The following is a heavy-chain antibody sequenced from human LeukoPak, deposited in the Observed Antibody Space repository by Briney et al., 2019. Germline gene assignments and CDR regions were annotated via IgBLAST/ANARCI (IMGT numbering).Heavy chain of an antibody. V-gene: IGHV3-21*01. J-gene: IGHJ6*02. CDR1: GFTFSSYG. CDR2: ISGGSSYI. CDR3: ARGRGYSSSSTDMDV. Sequence: GGSLRLSCATSGFTFSSYGMSWVRQAPGQGLELVSSISGGSSYIYYADSVKDRFTISRDNAENSLYLQMNSLRAEDTAVYYCARGRGYSSSSTDMDVWGRGTTVTVSS. D-gene: IGHD6-6*01.